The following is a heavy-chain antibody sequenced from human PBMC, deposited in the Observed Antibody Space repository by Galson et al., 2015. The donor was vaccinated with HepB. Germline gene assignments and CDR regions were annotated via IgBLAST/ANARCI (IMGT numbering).Heavy chain of an antibody. J-gene: IGHJ5*02. D-gene: IGHD3-22*01. CDR2: IHSTGET. CDR1: GASISGYY. V-gene: IGHV4-59*01. Sequence: SETLSLTCAVSGASISGYYWSWIRRPPGKGLEWIGYIHSTGETSYSPSLQSRVSMSVDMSKNEISLSLNSVTAADTAVYFCARDPGERSGFYTTYPWFDPWGQGVLVTVSS. CDR3: ARDPGERSGFYTTYPWFDP.